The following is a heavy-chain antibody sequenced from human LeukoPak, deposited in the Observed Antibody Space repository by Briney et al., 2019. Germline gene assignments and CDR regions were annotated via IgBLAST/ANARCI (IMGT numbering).Heavy chain of an antibody. Sequence: PGRSLRLSCAASGFTFSSYAMHWVRQAPGKGLEWVAVISYDGSNKYYADSVKGRFTISRDNSKNTLYLQMNSLRAEDTAVYYCARDRTHAGSGPGVYYYHYYGMDVWGKGTTVTVSS. CDR2: ISYDGSNK. CDR3: ARDRTHAGSGPGVYYYHYYGMDV. V-gene: IGHV3-30*04. J-gene: IGHJ6*04. D-gene: IGHD3-10*01. CDR1: GFTFSSYA.